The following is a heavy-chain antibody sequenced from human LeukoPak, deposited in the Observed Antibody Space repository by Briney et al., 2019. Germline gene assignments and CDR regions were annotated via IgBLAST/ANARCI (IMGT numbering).Heavy chain of an antibody. J-gene: IGHJ6*03. V-gene: IGHV5-51*01. CDR2: IYPGDSDT. Sequence: GESLKISCKGSGYSFTSYWIGWVRQMPGKGLEWMGIIYPGDSDTRYSPSFQCQVTISADKSISTAYLQWSSLKASDTAMYYCARSIRYFDWSYYMDVWGKGTTVTVSS. CDR1: GYSFTSYW. CDR3: ARSIRYFDWSYYMDV. D-gene: IGHD3-9*01.